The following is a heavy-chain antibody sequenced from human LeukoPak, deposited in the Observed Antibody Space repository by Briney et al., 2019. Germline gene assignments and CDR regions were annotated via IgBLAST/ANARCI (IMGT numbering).Heavy chain of an antibody. V-gene: IGHV4-34*01. Sequence: SETLSLTCAVYGGSFSGYCWSWIRQPPGKGLEWIGEINHSGSTNYNPSLNSRVTISVNTSKNQFSLKLSSVTAANTALYHCARNVVLPAATHYYYYGMYVWGKGTTVTDSS. CDR2: INHSGST. J-gene: IGHJ6*04. CDR3: ARNVVLPAATHYYYYGMYV. CDR1: GGSFSGYC. D-gene: IGHD2-2*01.